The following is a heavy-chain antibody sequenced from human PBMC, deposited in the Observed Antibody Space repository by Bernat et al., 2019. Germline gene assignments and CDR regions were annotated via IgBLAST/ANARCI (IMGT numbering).Heavy chain of an antibody. J-gene: IGHJ6*03. CDR3: ARAPFYGSRSYYSDYYYYYMDV. V-gene: IGHV3-21*01. D-gene: IGHD3-10*01. CDR2: ISSTSRYI. Sequence: EVQLVESGGGLVKPGGSLRLSCAASGFTFSSYSMNWVRQAPGEGREWVSFISSTSRYIYSADSVKGRFTTSRDNANNSLYLPMNSLRAEDTAVYYCARAPFYGSRSYYSDYYYYYMDVWGKGTTVTVSS. CDR1: GFTFSSYS.